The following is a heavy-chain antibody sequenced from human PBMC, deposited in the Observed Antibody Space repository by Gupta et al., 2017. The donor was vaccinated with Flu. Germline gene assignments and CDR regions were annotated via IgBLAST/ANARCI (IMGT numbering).Heavy chain of an antibody. J-gene: IGHJ6*02. D-gene: IGHD5-18*01. CDR2: INPNSGGT. CDR3: ARALDRIQLWLNYYYGMDV. CDR1: GHTFTGYY. Sequence: HVQLVQSGAEVKKPGASVKVSCRPSGHTFTGYYIHGVRQAPGQGLEWMGWINPNSGGTNYAQKFQDRVTMTRDASISTAYMELSRLRSDDTAVYYCARALDRIQLWLNYYYGMDVWGQGTTVTVSS. V-gene: IGHV1-2*02.